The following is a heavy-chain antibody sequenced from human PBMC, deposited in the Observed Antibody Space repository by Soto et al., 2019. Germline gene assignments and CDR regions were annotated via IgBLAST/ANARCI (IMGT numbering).Heavy chain of an antibody. CDR3: ARQWIDYGDYHYYYYGMDV. V-gene: IGHV5-51*01. J-gene: IGHJ6*02. CDR2: IYPGDSDI. CDR1: GYSFTSYW. D-gene: IGHD4-17*01. Sequence: GESLKVSCKVSGYSFTSYWIGWVRQMPGKGLEWMGIIYPGDSDIRYSPSFQGQVTISADKSISTAYLQWSSLKPSDSAKYYCARQWIDYGDYHYYYYGMDVWGQGTTVTVSS.